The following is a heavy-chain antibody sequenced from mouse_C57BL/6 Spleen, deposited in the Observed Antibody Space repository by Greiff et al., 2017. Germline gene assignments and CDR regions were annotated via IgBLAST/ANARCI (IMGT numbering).Heavy chain of an antibody. J-gene: IGHJ2*01. CDR1: GYAFSSYW. D-gene: IGHD1-1*01. Sequence: QVQLQQSGAELVKPGASVKISCKASGYAFSSYWMNWVKQRPGKGLEWNGQIYPGDGDTNYNGKFKGKATLTADKSSSTAYMQLSSLTSEDSAVYFCARLGITTVVADYWGQGTTLTVSA. V-gene: IGHV1-80*01. CDR2: IYPGDGDT. CDR3: ARLGITTVVADY.